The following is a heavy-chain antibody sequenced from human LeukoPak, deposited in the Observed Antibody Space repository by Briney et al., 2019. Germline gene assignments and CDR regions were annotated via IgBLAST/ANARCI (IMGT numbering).Heavy chain of an antibody. V-gene: IGHV4-39*07. CDR2: IYYGGNT. J-gene: IGHJ4*02. CDR3: GVGSGYDNY. Sequence: SETLSLTCTVSGGSTSSSGYYWGWIRQPPGKRLEWIGSIYYGGNTYYNPSLKSRVAISVDTSKNQFSLKLSSVTAADTAVFYCGVGSGYDNYWGQGTLVTVSS. CDR1: GGSTSSSGYY. D-gene: IGHD5-12*01.